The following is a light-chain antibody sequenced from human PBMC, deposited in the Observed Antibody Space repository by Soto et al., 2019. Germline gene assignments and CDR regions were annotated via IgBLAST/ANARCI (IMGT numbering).Light chain of an antibody. CDR2: DVI. J-gene: IGLJ1*01. CDR1: SSDVGGYEY. V-gene: IGLV2-11*01. CDR3: CSYAGSYTYV. Sequence: QSVLTQPRSVSGSPGQSVTISCSGTSSDVGGYEYVSWYQQHPGKAPKLMIYDVIKRPSGVPDRFSGSKSGNSASLTISGLQAEDEADYFCCSYAGSYTYVFGTGTKVTV.